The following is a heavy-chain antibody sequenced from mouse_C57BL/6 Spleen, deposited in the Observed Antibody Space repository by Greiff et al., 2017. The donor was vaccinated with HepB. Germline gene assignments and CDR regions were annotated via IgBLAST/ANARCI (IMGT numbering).Heavy chain of an antibody. CDR2: ISSGSSTI. V-gene: IGHV5-17*01. Sequence: VQLQQSGGGLVKPGGSLKLSCAASGFTFSDYGMHWVRQAPEKGLEWVAYISSGSSTIYYADTVKGRFTISRDNAKNTLFLQMTSLRSEDTAMYYCARNWPLAMDYWGQGTSVTVSS. CDR1: GFTFSDYG. D-gene: IGHD4-1*01. J-gene: IGHJ4*01. CDR3: ARNWPLAMDY.